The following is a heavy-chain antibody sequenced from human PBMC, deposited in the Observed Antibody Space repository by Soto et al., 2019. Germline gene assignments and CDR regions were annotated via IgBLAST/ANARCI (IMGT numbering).Heavy chain of an antibody. V-gene: IGHV3-21*01. CDR1: GFTFSSYS. CDR2: ISSSSSYI. Sequence: EVQLVESGGGLVKPGGSLRLSCAASGFTFSSYSMNWVRQAPGKGLEWVSSISSSSSYIYYADSVKGRFTISRDNAKNSLYLQMNSLRAEDTAVYYCAREGQLREDGVDVWGQGTTVTVSS. D-gene: IGHD5-18*01. J-gene: IGHJ6*02. CDR3: AREGQLREDGVDV.